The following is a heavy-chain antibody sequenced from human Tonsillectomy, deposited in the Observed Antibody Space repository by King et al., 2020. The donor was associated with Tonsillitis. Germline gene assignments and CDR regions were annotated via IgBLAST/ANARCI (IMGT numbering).Heavy chain of an antibody. Sequence: QLVQSGAEVKKPGASVKVSCKTSGYTFTTYGISWVRQAPGQGLEWMGWISTYNGNTNYAQKLQGRVTMTTDTSTRTAYMELRSLISDDTAVYYCARDGADYGDFLGFDYWGQGTLVTVSS. D-gene: IGHD4-17*01. CDR1: GYTFTTYG. V-gene: IGHV1-18*04. CDR3: ARDGADYGDFLGFDY. CDR2: ISTYNGNT. J-gene: IGHJ4*02.